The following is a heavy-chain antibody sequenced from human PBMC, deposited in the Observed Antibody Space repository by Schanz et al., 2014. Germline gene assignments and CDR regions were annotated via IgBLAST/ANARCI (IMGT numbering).Heavy chain of an antibody. CDR3: ARDRGYCSGGSCLTFDY. Sequence: EVQLVESGGGLVQPGGSLRLSCGGSGFTFSKYWMSWVRQAPGKGLEWVANIKQDGSEKYYVDAVKGRFTISRDNSKNTLYLQMNSLRADDTAVYYCARDRGYCSGGSCLTFDYWGQGTLVTVSS. CDR2: IKQDGSEK. V-gene: IGHV3-7*01. J-gene: IGHJ4*02. CDR1: GFTFSKYW. D-gene: IGHD2-15*01.